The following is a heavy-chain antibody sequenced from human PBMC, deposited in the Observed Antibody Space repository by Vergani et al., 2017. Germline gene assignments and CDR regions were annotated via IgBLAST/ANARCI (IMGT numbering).Heavy chain of an antibody. D-gene: IGHD3-10*01. CDR3: ARGRGISMVRGVIIGHGFDQ. J-gene: IGHJ4*02. CDR1: GGSISSGGYY. CDR2: INQSGIT. V-gene: IGHV4-30-4*07. Sequence: QVQLQESGPGLVKPSQTLSLTCTVSGGSISSGGYYWSWIRQPPGKGLEWIGEINQSGITNYNPSLKSRITISVDTSKNQFSLKLSSVTAADTAVYYCARGRGISMVRGVIIGHGFDQWGQGTLVTVSS.